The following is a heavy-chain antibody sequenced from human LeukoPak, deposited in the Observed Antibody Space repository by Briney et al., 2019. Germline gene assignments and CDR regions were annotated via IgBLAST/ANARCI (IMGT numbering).Heavy chain of an antibody. CDR2: ISSSSSYI. V-gene: IGHV3-21*01. D-gene: IGHD6-13*01. CDR1: GFTFSSYI. J-gene: IGHJ4*02. CDR3: ARDFRQQLVHTGDY. Sequence: GGSLRLSCAASGFTFSSYIMNWVRQAPGKGLEWVSSISSSSSYIYYADSVKGRFTISRDNAKNSLYLQMNSLRAEDTAVYYCARDFRQQLVHTGDYWGQGTLVTVSS.